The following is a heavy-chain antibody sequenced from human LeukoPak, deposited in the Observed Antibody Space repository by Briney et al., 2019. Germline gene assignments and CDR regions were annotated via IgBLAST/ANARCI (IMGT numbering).Heavy chain of an antibody. V-gene: IGHV4-39*01. D-gene: IGHD3-10*01. Sequence: KSSETLSLTCTVSGGSISSSSYYWGWIRQPPGKGLEWIGSIYYSGSTYYNPSLKSRVTISVDTSKNQFSLKLSSVTAADTAVYYCARYGSGSYYGYYYGMDVWGQGTTVTVSS. CDR3: ARYGSGSYYGYYYGMDV. CDR2: IYYSGST. CDR1: GGSISSSSYY. J-gene: IGHJ6*02.